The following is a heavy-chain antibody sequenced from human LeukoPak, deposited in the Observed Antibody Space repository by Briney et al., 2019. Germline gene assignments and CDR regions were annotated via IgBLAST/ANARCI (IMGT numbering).Heavy chain of an antibody. J-gene: IGHJ4*02. Sequence: ASVKVSCKASGYTFTSYGISWVRRAPGQGLEWMGWISAYNGNTNYAQKLQGRVTMTTDTSTSTVYMEPSSLRSEDTAVYYCARSMARFGANIYYFDYWGQGTLVTVSS. V-gene: IGHV1-18*01. CDR3: ARSMARFGANIYYFDY. CDR2: ISAYNGNT. CDR1: GYTFTSYG. D-gene: IGHD4/OR15-4a*01.